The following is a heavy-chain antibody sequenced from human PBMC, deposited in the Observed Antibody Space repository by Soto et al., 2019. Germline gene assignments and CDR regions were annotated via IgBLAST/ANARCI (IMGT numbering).Heavy chain of an antibody. J-gene: IGHJ4*02. CDR1: GGSFSGYY. V-gene: IGHV4-34*01. CDR2: INHSGST. D-gene: IGHD4-17*01. CDR3: ARVPSPTVTTSEVDY. Sequence: QVQLQQWGAGLLKPSETLSLTCAVYGGSFSGYYWSWIRQPPGKGLEWLGEINHSGSTNYNPSLKSRVTISVDTSKNQFSLMLSSVTAADTAVYYCARVPSPTVTTSEVDYWGQGTLVTVSS.